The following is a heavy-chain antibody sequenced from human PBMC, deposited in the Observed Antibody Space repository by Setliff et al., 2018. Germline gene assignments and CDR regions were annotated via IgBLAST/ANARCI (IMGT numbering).Heavy chain of an antibody. CDR1: GGSISSSNW. CDR2: IYHSGST. Sequence: PSETLSLTCAVSGGSISSSNWWSWVRQPPGKGLEWIGEIYHSGSTNYNPSLKSRVTISVDTSKNQFSLELTSVTAADTAVYYCARSRTIAVKGGVFAVWGRGTLVTVSS. V-gene: IGHV4-4*02. D-gene: IGHD6-19*01. CDR3: ARSRTIAVKGGVFAV. J-gene: IGHJ2*01.